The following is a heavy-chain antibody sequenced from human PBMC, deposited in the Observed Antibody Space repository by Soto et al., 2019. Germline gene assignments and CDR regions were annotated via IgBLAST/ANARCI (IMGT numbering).Heavy chain of an antibody. Sequence: PGGSLRLSCAASGFSVGSNYMSWVRQAPGKGLQWVSIIFRGGSTYYADSVKGRFTISRDNSKNTLYLQMNRLRAEDTAVYYCARGKDSDNSTPFDYWGQGALVTVSS. V-gene: IGHV3-66*01. CDR2: IFRGGST. J-gene: IGHJ4*02. D-gene: IGHD3-22*01. CDR1: GFSVGSNY. CDR3: ARGKDSDNSTPFDY.